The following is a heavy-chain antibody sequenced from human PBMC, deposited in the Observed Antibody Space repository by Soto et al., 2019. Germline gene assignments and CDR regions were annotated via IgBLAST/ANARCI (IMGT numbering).Heavy chain of an antibody. CDR1: GFTFSSYS. CDR2: ISSSSSTI. J-gene: IGHJ6*02. D-gene: IGHD6-13*01. V-gene: IGHV3-48*01. CDR3: ARDTWSVAAADPSSKYYYHCYYGLAF. Sequence: EVQLVESGGGLVQPGGSLRLSCAASGFTFSSYSMNWVRQAPGKGLEWVSYISSSSSTIYYADSVKGRLTISRDNAKNSLYLQMHSLRAEDTAVYYCARDTWSVAAADPSSKYYYHCYYGLAFWGHRTTVIVSS.